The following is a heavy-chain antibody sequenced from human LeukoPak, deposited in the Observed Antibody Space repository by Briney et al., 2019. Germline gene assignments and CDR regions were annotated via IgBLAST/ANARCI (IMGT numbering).Heavy chain of an antibody. CDR1: GFTFSSFG. Sequence: GGSLRLSCAASGFTFSSFGMNWVRRAPGKGLEWVSSVSGSGRNTFYPDSVEGRFTISRDNSKNTVYLQMNSLRADDTAVYYCVKSRRVGANQRGLFDYWGQGTLVTVSS. CDR3: VKSRRVGANQRGLFDY. J-gene: IGHJ4*02. D-gene: IGHD1-26*01. CDR2: VSGSGRNT. V-gene: IGHV3-23*01.